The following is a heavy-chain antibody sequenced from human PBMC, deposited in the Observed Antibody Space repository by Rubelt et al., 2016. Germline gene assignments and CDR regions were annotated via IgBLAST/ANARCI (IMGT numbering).Heavy chain of an antibody. V-gene: IGHV3-30*03. Sequence: QVQLVESGGGVVQRGGSLRLSCAASGFTFTNHGMHWVRQAPGKGLEWGAVVSYDANEKHYADFVKGRFSISRDNYKNTLYLQMDSLVAYDTAVEYFARDFSGGWGSSRPAALYYFDYWGQGVRVAVSS. CDR2: VSYDANEK. J-gene: IGHJ4*02. CDR3: ARDFSGGWGSSRPAALYYFDY. D-gene: IGHD3-16*02. CDR1: GFTFTNHG.